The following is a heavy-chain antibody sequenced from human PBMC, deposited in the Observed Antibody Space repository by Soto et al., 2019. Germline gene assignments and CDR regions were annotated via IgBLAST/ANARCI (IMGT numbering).Heavy chain of an antibody. D-gene: IGHD6-13*01. CDR1: GGSISSYY. Sequence: SETLSLTCTVSGGSISSYYWSWIRQPPGKGLEWIGDIYYSGSTNYNPSLKSRVTISVDTSKNQFSLKLSSVTAADPAVYYSARIYRYSSSWYGSDCYYCGMDVWGHGTTVTVSS. J-gene: IGHJ6*02. CDR2: IYYSGST. V-gene: IGHV4-59*01. CDR3: ARIYRYSSSWYGSDCYYCGMDV.